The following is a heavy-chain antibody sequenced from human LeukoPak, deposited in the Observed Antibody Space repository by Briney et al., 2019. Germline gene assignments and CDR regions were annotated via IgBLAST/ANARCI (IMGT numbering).Heavy chain of an antibody. Sequence: ASVKVSCKTSGYTFSTYGISWVRQAPGQGLEWTGWITAYNGDTSYAQKFQGRVTMTTDTSTSTAYMELRSLRSDDTAVYFCARHSSSWYFLDYWGQGTLVTVSS. CDR2: ITAYNGDT. CDR3: ARHSSSWYFLDY. CDR1: GYTFSTYG. J-gene: IGHJ4*02. V-gene: IGHV1-18*01. D-gene: IGHD6-13*01.